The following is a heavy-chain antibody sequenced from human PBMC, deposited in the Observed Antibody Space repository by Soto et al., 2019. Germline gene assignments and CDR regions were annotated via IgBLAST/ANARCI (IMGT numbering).Heavy chain of an antibody. J-gene: IGHJ4*02. CDR3: SGGVGDAV. CDR2: INQDGSEK. V-gene: IGHV3-7*04. CDR1: ESTVSRDW. Sequence: EVHLVESGGGLVQTGGSLRLSCAIFESTVSRDWMNWVRQAPGKGLEWVAHINQDGSEKYYVDSVKGRFTISRDNAKKSLYLPMNRQIAADTAMYYCSGGVGDAVWGQGTLVNVSS. D-gene: IGHD1-26*01.